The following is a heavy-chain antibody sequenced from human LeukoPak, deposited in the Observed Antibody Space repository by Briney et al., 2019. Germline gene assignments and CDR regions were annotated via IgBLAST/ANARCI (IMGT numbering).Heavy chain of an antibody. CDR1: GGTFSSYA. Sequence: ASVKVSCKASGGTFSSYAISWVRKAPAQGLEWMGGIIPIFGTANYAQKFQGRVTITADESTSTAYMELSSLRSEDTAVYYCARDGGDTMVPGKNWFDPWGQGTLVTVSS. D-gene: IGHD3-10*01. J-gene: IGHJ5*02. CDR2: IIPIFGTA. V-gene: IGHV1-69*13. CDR3: ARDGGDTMVPGKNWFDP.